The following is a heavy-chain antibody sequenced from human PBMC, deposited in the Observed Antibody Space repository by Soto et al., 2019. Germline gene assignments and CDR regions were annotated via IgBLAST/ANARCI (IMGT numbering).Heavy chain of an antibody. Sequence: PGGSLRLSCAASGFTFDDYAMHWVRQAPGKGLEWVSGISWNSGSIGYADSVKGRFTISRDNAKNSLYLQMNSLRAEDTALYYCAKDNGSGSYSFKWFDPWGQGTLVTVPQ. CDR3: AKDNGSGSYSFKWFDP. CDR1: GFTFDDYA. V-gene: IGHV3-9*01. J-gene: IGHJ5*02. D-gene: IGHD1-26*01. CDR2: ISWNSGSI.